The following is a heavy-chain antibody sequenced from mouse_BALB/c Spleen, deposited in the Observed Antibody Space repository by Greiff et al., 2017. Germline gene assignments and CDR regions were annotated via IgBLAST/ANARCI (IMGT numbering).Heavy chain of an antibody. J-gene: IGHJ3*01. CDR2: ISSGSSTI. Sequence: EVKLVESGGGLVQPGGSRKLSCAASGFTFSSFGMHWVRQAPEKGLEWVAYISSGSSTIYYADTVKGRFTISRDNPKNTLFLQMTSLRSEDTAMYYCAKGPYGNYAWFAYWGQGTLVTVSA. CDR1: GFTFSSFG. CDR3: AKGPYGNYAWFAY. D-gene: IGHD2-10*02. V-gene: IGHV5-17*02.